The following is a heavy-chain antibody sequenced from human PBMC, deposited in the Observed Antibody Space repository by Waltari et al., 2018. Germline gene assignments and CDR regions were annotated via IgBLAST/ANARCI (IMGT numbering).Heavy chain of an antibody. J-gene: IGHJ4*02. CDR1: GFTFGDYA. D-gene: IGHD3-22*01. Sequence: EVQLVESGGGLVQPGRSLRLSCTASGFTFGDYAMSWFRQAPGKGLEWVGVTRSKTYGGTTEYAASLKGRFTISRDDSKSIAYLQMNSLKTEDTAVYYYTARVIVVRPFDYWGQGTLVTVSS. CDR2: TRSKTYGGTT. CDR3: TARVIVVRPFDY. V-gene: IGHV3-49*03.